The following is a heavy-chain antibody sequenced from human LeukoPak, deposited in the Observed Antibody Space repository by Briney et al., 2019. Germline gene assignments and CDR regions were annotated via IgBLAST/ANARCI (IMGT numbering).Heavy chain of an antibody. Sequence: GASVKVSCKASGGTFSSYAISWVRQAPGQGREWMGGIIPIFGTANYAQKFPGRVTITADESTSTAYMELSSLRSEDTAVYYCARVGATPRYYNYYGMDVWGQGTTVTVSS. V-gene: IGHV1-69*13. CDR3: ARVGATPRYYNYYGMDV. D-gene: IGHD1-26*01. CDR2: IIPIFGTA. CDR1: GGTFSSYA. J-gene: IGHJ6*02.